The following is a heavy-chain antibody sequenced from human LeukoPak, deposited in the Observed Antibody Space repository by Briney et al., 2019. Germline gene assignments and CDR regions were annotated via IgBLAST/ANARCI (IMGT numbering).Heavy chain of an antibody. Sequence: PGGSLRLSCAASGFTFSSYAMSWVRQAPGKGLEWVSAISGCGGSTYYADSVKGRFTISRDNSENTLYLQMNSLRAEDTAVYYCAKGRPIAVAVGSHFDYWGQGTLVTVSS. D-gene: IGHD6-19*01. V-gene: IGHV3-23*01. CDR2: ISGCGGST. CDR3: AKGRPIAVAVGSHFDY. CDR1: GFTFSSYA. J-gene: IGHJ4*02.